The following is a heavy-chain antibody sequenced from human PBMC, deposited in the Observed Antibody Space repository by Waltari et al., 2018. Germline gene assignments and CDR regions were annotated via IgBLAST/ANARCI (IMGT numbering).Heavy chain of an antibody. CDR1: GFTFRSYE. Sequence: VHLVASGGDLVQPGGSLRLSCAASGFTFRSYEMNWVRQAPGKGLEWVSKIDPSGATISHADSVEGRFTISRDNAKNSLFLQMNSLRVEDTAVYYCARGWNSGCHFDSWGQGTLVTVSS. D-gene: IGHD6-19*01. CDR3: ARGWNSGCHFDS. V-gene: IGHV3-48*03. CDR2: IDPSGATI. J-gene: IGHJ4*02.